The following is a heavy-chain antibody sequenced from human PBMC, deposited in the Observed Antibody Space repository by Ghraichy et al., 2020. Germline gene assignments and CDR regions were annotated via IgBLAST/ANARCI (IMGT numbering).Heavy chain of an antibody. CDR2: ISGSGDNT. CDR3: TKDHPTVSTQVY. J-gene: IGHJ4*02. CDR1: GLSNYG. D-gene: IGHD4-11*01. V-gene: IGHV3-23*01. Sequence: GGSLRLSCAASGLSNYGMSWVRQAPGKGLEWVSGISGSGDNTYYADSVKGRFTISRDTSKNTLYLQMNSLRAEDTALYYCTKDHPTVSTQVYWGQGTLVTVSS.